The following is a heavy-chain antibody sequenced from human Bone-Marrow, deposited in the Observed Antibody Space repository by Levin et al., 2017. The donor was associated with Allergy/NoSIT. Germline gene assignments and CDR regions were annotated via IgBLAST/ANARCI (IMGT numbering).Heavy chain of an antibody. D-gene: IGHD6-6*01. CDR1: GFTVSSNY. V-gene: IGHV3-53*01. Sequence: GESLKISCAASGFTVSSNYMSWVRQAPGKGLEWVSVIYSGGSTYYADSVKGRFTISRDNSKNTLYLQMNSLRAEDTAVYYCARDYGWGSSSYDYYYGMDVWGQGTTVTVSS. CDR3: ARDYGWGSSSYDYYYGMDV. CDR2: IYSGGST. J-gene: IGHJ6*02.